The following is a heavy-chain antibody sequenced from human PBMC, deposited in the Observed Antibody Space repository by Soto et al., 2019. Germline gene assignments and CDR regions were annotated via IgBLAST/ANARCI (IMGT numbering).Heavy chain of an antibody. CDR1: GYSFTSYW. J-gene: IGHJ6*02. V-gene: IGHV5-51*01. Sequence: PGESLKISCKGSGYSFTSYWIGWVRQMPGKGLEWMGIIYPGDSDTRYSPSFQGQVTISADKSISTAYLQWSSLKASDTAMYYCARRSAADGTSPIGYYYGMDVWGQGTTVTVSS. CDR2: IYPGDSDT. CDR3: ARRSAADGTSPIGYYYGMDV. D-gene: IGHD6-13*01.